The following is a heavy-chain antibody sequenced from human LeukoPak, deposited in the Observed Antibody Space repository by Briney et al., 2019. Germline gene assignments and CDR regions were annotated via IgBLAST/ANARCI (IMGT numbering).Heavy chain of an antibody. CDR1: VFTFSSYS. CDR3: ARDHYYDSSGYVF. V-gene: IGHV3-48*01. Sequence: GGSLRLSCAASVFTFSSYSMNWVRQAPGKGLEWVSYISSSSSTIYYADSVKGRFTISRDNAKNSLYLQMNSLRAEDTAVYYCARDHYYDSSGYVFWGQGTLVTVSS. CDR2: ISSSSSTI. D-gene: IGHD3-22*01. J-gene: IGHJ4*02.